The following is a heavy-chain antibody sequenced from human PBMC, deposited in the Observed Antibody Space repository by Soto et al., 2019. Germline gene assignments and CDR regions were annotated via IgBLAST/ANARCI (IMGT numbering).Heavy chain of an antibody. Sequence: QVQLVQSGAEVKKPGASVKVSCKASGPRLTNYAIHWVRQAPGQRLEWMGWINASDGDTKYSQKFHGRVIITRDTSASTAYMELSSLRFEATAVYYCASSWRQLWFFRSWGQETLVTVSP. D-gene: IGHD5-18*01. J-gene: IGHJ5*02. CDR2: INASDGDT. CDR3: ASSWRQLWFFRS. CDR1: GPRLTNYA. V-gene: IGHV1-3*01.